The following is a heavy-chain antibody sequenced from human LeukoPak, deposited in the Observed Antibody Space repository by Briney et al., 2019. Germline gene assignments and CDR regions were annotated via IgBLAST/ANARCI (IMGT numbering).Heavy chain of an antibody. J-gene: IGHJ6*03. CDR1: GFTFSSYS. CDR2: ISSSSSYI. Sequence: GGSLRLSCAASGFTFSSYSMNWVRQAPGKGLERVSSISSSSSYIYYADSVKGRFTISRDNSKNTLYLQMNSLRAEDTAVYYCAREASGYDFWSGPPSYYMDVWGKGTTVTVSS. CDR3: AREASGYDFWSGPPSYYMDV. V-gene: IGHV3-21*01. D-gene: IGHD3-3*01.